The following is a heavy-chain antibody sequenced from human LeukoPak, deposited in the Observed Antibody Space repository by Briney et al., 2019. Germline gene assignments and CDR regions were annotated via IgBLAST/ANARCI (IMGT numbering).Heavy chain of an antibody. CDR3: ARIGYCSSTSCYHLDY. J-gene: IGHJ4*02. Sequence: ASVKVSCKASGYTFTSYGISWVRQAPGQGLEWMGWTSAYNGNTNYAQKLQGRVTMTTDTSTSTAYMELRSLRSDDTAVYYCARIGYCSSTSCYHLDYWGQGTLVTVSS. CDR1: GYTFTSYG. D-gene: IGHD2-2*01. CDR2: TSAYNGNT. V-gene: IGHV1-18*01.